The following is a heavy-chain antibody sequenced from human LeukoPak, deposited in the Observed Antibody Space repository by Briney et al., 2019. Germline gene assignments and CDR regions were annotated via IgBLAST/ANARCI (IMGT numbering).Heavy chain of an antibody. V-gene: IGHV3-7*01. J-gene: IGHJ3*02. CDR1: GFTFSGSW. Sequence: GGSLRLFCAASGFTFSGSWMSWVRQAPGKGLERVADMNPDGSSIYYVDSVKGRFTISRDNAKNSLYLLMDSLRAEDTAVYNCARDPNHGALDIWGQGTLVTVSS. CDR2: MNPDGSSI. CDR3: ARDPNHGALDI. D-gene: IGHD1-14*01.